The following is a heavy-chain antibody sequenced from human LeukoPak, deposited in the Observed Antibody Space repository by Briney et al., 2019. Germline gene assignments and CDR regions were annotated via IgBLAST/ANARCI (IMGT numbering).Heavy chain of an antibody. J-gene: IGHJ3*02. V-gene: IGHV4-4*02. CDR1: GGSISSANW. CDR2: IFHSGST. CDR3: ARLWSGNYDFWSHLKDI. D-gene: IGHD3-3*01. Sequence: SETLSLTCAVSGGSISSANWWSWVRQPPGKGLEWIGEIFHSGSTNYNPSLKSRVTISVDTSKNQFSLKLSSVTAADTAVYYCARLWSGNYDFWSHLKDIWGQGTMVTVSS.